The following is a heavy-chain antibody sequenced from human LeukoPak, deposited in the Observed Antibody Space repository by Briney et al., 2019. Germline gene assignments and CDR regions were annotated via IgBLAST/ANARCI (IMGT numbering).Heavy chain of an antibody. CDR3: ARRSIDYAFDI. CDR1: GFTFSNYW. D-gene: IGHD2/OR15-2a*01. CDR2: TNSDGSSI. V-gene: IGHV3-74*01. J-gene: IGHJ3*02. Sequence: PGGSLRLSCAASGFTFSNYWMRWVRQAPGKGLVWVSRTNSDGSSITYADSVKGRFTISRDNAKNTLYLQMNSLRAEDTATYFCARRSIDYAFDIWGQGTMVTVTP.